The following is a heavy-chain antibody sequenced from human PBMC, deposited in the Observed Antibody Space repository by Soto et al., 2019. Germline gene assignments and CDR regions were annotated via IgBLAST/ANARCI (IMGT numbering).Heavy chain of an antibody. CDR1: GGSISSYY. D-gene: IGHD3-10*01. V-gene: IGHV4-59*01. CDR2: IYYSGST. J-gene: IGHJ6*02. Sequence: SETLSLTCTVSGGSISSYYWSWIRQPPGKGLEWIGYIYYSGSTNYNPSLKSRATISVDTSKNQFSLKLSSVTAADTAVYYYARGTTMVRGVSTYYYYGMDVWGQGTTVTVSS. CDR3: ARGTTMVRGVSTYYYYGMDV.